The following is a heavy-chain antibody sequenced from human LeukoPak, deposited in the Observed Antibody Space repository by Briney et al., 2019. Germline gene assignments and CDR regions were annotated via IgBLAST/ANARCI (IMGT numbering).Heavy chain of an antibody. Sequence: GGSLSPSCAASGFTFSSYAMNWVRQAPGKGLEWVSYITSSGSTIYYADSVKGRFTISRDNAKNSLYLQMNSLRAEDTAVYYCATESYYAAFDIWGQGATVAVSS. CDR2: ITSSGSTI. CDR3: ATESYYAAFDI. V-gene: IGHV3-48*03. CDR1: GFTFSSYA. D-gene: IGHD1-26*01. J-gene: IGHJ3*02.